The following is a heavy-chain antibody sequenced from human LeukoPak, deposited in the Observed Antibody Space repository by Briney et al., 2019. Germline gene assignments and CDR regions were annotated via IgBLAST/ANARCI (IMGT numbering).Heavy chain of an antibody. CDR1: GFTFSSYG. D-gene: IGHD3-22*01. CDR3: AKEGYYDSSGYPYFDY. CDR2: IWYDGSNK. J-gene: IGHJ4*02. V-gene: IGHV3-33*06. Sequence: PAGSLRLSCAASGFTFSSYGMHWVRQAPGKGLEWVAVIWYDGSNKYYADSVKGRFTISRDNSKNTLYLQMNSLRAEDTAVYYCAKEGYYDSSGYPYFDYWGQGTLVTVSS.